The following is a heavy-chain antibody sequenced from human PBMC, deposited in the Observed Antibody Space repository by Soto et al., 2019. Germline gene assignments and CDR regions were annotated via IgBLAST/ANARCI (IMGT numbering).Heavy chain of an antibody. D-gene: IGHD3-22*01. J-gene: IGHJ5*02. V-gene: IGHV3-30-3*01. CDR3: ARDHRGDYYETSGYYPGS. CDR2: ISYDGSNK. CDR1: GFSFNNFA. Sequence: GGSLRLSCAASGFSFNNFAMHWVRQAPGKGLEWVAIISYDGSNKYYADSVKGRFTISRDNSENTLYLLMNSLRSEDTAVYYCARDHRGDYYETSGYYPGSWGQGAQVTVSS.